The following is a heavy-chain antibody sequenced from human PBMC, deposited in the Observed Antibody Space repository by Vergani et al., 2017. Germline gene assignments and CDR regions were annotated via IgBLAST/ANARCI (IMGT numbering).Heavy chain of an antibody. V-gene: IGHV5-10-1*03. J-gene: IGHJ5*02. CDR3: ARAGTVTTRYNWFDP. CDR1: GYSFTSYW. CDR2: IDPSDSYT. Sequence: EVQLVQSGAEVKKPGESLRISCKGSGYSFTSYWISWVRQMPGKGLEWMGRIDPSDSYTNYSPSFQGHVTISADKSISTAYLQWSSLKASETAMYYCARAGTVTTRYNWFDPWGQGTLVTVSS. D-gene: IGHD4-17*01.